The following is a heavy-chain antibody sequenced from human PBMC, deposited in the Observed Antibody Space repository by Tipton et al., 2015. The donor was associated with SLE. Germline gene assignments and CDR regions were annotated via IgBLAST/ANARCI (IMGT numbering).Heavy chain of an antibody. CDR3: AKSPPWGLGAFAI. J-gene: IGHJ3*02. D-gene: IGHD7-27*01. CDR1: GITFSSYA. CDR2: IYSGGST. Sequence: SLRLSCAASGITFSSYAMSWVRQAPGKGLEWVSVIYSGGSTYYADSVKGRFTISRDNSKNTLYLQMNSLSAEDTAVYYCAKSPPWGLGAFAIWGQGTMVTVSS. V-gene: IGHV3-23*03.